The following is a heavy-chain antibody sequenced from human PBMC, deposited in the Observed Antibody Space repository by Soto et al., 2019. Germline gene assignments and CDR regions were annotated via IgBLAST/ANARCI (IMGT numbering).Heavy chain of an antibody. CDR2: ISSVGGST. CDR1: GFTFSSYA. V-gene: IGHV3-23*01. CDR3: TTDREFTYYDLWSGYYAFDS. J-gene: IGHJ4*02. Sequence: EVHLLESGGGLVLPGVSLRLSCAGSGFTFSSYAMSWVRQAPGKGLEWVSAISSVGGSTYYADSVKGRFIISRDNSENTLYLQVNSLRAEDTAIYYCTTDREFTYYDLWSGYYAFDSWGQGTLVTVSS. D-gene: IGHD3-3*01.